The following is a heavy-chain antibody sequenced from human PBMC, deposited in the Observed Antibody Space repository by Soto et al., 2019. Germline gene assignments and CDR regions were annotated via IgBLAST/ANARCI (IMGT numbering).Heavy chain of an antibody. D-gene: IGHD3-16*01. V-gene: IGHV4-59*01. CDR1: GGSITSYY. CDR2: IHYSENI. Sequence: QVQLQGSGPGLVKPSETLSLTCTVSGGSITSYYWSWIRQSPGKGLEWIGYIHYSENIKYNPSLTSRLTISLDPSKNQFSLKLTSMTAEDTAVYYCAAEGGSKTFWGQGILVTVSS. CDR3: AAEGGSKTF. J-gene: IGHJ4*02.